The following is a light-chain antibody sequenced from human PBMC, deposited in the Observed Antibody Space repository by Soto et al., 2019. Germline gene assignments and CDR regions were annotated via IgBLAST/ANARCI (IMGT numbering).Light chain of an antibody. CDR1: QSISSW. V-gene: IGKV1-5*01. Sequence: DIQMTQSPSTLSASVGDRVTITCRASQSISSWLAWYQQKPGKAPKLLIYDASSLESGVPSRFSGSGSGTEFTLTITSLQPDDFATYYCQQYDSVPWSFGQGTRVEI. J-gene: IGKJ1*01. CDR2: DAS. CDR3: QQYDSVPWS.